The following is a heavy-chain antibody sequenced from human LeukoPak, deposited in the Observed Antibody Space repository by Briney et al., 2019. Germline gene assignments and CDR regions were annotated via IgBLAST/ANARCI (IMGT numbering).Heavy chain of an antibody. CDR1: GFTFSSYS. J-gene: IGHJ4*02. Sequence: PGGSLRLSCAASGFTFSSYSMNWVRQAPGEGLEWVSYISSSSSTIYYADSVKGRFTISRDNAKNSLYLQMNSLRAEDTAVYYCARDIAAAGLFFDYWGQGTLVTLSS. CDR3: ARDIAAAGLFFDY. D-gene: IGHD6-13*01. V-gene: IGHV3-48*01. CDR2: ISSSSSTI.